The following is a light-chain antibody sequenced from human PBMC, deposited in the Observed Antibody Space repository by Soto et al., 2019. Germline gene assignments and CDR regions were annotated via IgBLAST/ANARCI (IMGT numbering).Light chain of an antibody. CDR2: LNSDGSH. V-gene: IGLV4-69*01. J-gene: IGLJ2*01. CDR1: SGHSSYA. Sequence: QSVLTQSPSASASLGASVKLTCTLSSGHSSYAIAWHQQQPEKGPRFLMKLNSDGSHSKGDGIPDRFSGSSSGAERYLNISSLQSEDEADYYCQTWGTGVVFGGGTKLTVL. CDR3: QTWGTGVV.